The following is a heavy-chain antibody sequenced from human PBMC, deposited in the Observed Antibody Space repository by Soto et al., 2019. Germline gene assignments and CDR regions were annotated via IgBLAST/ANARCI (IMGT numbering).Heavy chain of an antibody. CDR3: ARDRDWNDWFDP. V-gene: IGHV4-59*01. CDR2: IYYTGCT. Sequence: QVQLQASGPGLVKVSETLSLTCTVSVGSISNYCWNWIRQSPGKGLEWMGNIYYTGCTKSNPALQRRVTISVDMSKCQFSLRLSSVTVADTAIYYCARDRDWNDWFDPWGQGMLVTVSS. D-gene: IGHD1-1*01. J-gene: IGHJ5*02. CDR1: VGSISNYC.